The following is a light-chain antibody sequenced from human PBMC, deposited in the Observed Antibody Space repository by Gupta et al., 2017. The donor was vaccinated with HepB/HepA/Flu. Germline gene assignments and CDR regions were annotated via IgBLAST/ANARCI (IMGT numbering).Light chain of an antibody. CDR1: HILTNSY. Sequence: EIVLTQSPGTLSLSAGERASLSCRASHILTNSYLAWYQQKPGQAPRLLTYGTSSRATGIPDRFSGSGSGTDFTLTISRLEPEDFSVYYCQHFGNSVWTFGQGTKVEIK. J-gene: IGKJ1*01. CDR3: QHFGNSVWT. CDR2: GTS. V-gene: IGKV3-20*01.